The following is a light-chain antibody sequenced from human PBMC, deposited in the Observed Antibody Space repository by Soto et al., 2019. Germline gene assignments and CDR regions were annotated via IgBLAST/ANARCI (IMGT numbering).Light chain of an antibody. CDR1: QSVSSNF. CDR3: HQYGSSPRT. CDR2: GAS. J-gene: IGKJ1*01. Sequence: EIVLTQSPGTLSLSPGDRATLSCRASQSVSSNFLAWYQQKPGQAPRLLIYGASIRPTGIQDRFSGSGSGTDFPLTIRRLEPEDFAMYFCHQYGSSPRTFGQGTKVEIK. V-gene: IGKV3-20*01.